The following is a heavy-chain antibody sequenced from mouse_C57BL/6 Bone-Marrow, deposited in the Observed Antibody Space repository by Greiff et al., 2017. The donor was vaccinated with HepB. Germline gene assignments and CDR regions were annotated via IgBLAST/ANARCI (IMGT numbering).Heavy chain of an antibody. CDR2: INPNNGGT. J-gene: IGHJ4*01. CDR3: ARGITKAYYYAMDY. V-gene: IGHV1-26*01. D-gene: IGHD1-2*01. Sequence: EVQLQQSGPELVKPGASVKISCKASGYTFTDYYMNWVKQSHGKSLEWIGDINPNNGGTSYNQKFKGKATLTVDKSSSTAYMELRSLTSGDSAVYYCARGITKAYYYAMDYWGQGTSVTVSS. CDR1: GYTFTDYY.